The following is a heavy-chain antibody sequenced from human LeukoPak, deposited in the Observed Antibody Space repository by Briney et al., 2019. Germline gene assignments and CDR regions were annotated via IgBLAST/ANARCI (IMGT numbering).Heavy chain of an antibody. D-gene: IGHD6-19*01. CDR2: ISSSSSTI. V-gene: IGHV3-48*01. Sequence: GGSLRLSCAASGFTFSSYSMNWVRQAPGKGLEWVSYISSSSSTIYYADSVKGRFTISRDNAKNSLYLQMNSLRAEDTAVYYCARGGGWDAYYYYGMDVWGQGTTVTVSS. CDR1: GFTFSSYS. J-gene: IGHJ6*02. CDR3: ARGGGWDAYYYYGMDV.